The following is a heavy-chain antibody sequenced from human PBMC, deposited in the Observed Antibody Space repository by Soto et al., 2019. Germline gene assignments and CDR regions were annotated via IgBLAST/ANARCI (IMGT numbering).Heavy chain of an antibody. V-gene: IGHV1-2*02. J-gene: IGHJ5*02. CDR2: INPNSGAT. CDR3: ARGGGTILAPLP. CDR1: GYTFTGYF. D-gene: IGHD3-3*01. Sequence: ASVKVSCKASGYTFTGYFIHWVRQAPGQGLEWMGWINPNSGATKYAQKFQGRVTMTRDTSISAAYMELTLLRSDDTAIYYCARGGGTILAPLPWGEGTLVTVSS.